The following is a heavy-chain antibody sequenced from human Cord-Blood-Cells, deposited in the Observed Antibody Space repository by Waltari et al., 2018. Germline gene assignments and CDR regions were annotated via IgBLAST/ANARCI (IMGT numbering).Heavy chain of an antibody. CDR1: GFTFSSYS. V-gene: IGHV3-21*01. CDR2: ISSSSSYI. Sequence: EVQLVESGGGLVKPGGSLRLSCAASGFTFSSYSMNWVRQAPGKGLAWVSSISSSSSYIYYADSVKGRFTISRANAKNSLYLQMNSLRAEDTAVYYCAKTDSSGNYWGQGTLVTVSS. CDR3: AKTDSSGNY. J-gene: IGHJ4*02. D-gene: IGHD6-19*01.